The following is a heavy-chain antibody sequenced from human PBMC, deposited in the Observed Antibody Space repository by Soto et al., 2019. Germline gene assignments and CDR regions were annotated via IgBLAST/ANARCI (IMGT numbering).Heavy chain of an antibody. V-gene: IGHV4-61*01. J-gene: IGHJ6*02. CDR1: GDSVTSVSDY. Sequence: QVQLPESGPGLVKPSETLSLTCTVSGDSVTSVSDYWSWIRKPPGKGLEWIGYIYYSGSADYNPSLGSRVTISIDTSKNQFSLKLTSVTAADTAVYYCARGVGFGYYYYHMDLWGQGTTVTVSS. CDR3: ARGVGFGYYYYHMDL. D-gene: IGHD3-10*01. CDR2: IYYSGSA.